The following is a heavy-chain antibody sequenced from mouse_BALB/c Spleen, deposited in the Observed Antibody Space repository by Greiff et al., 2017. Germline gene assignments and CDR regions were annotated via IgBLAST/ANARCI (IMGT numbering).Heavy chain of an antibody. V-gene: IGHV1-54*01. J-gene: IGHJ2*01. D-gene: IGHD1-1*01. CDR3: ARSVDY. Sequence: VKLMESGAELVRPGTSVKVSCKASGYAFTNYLIEWVKQRPGQGLEWIGVINPGSGGTNYNEKFKGKATLTADKSSSTAYMQLSSLTSDDSAVYFCARSVDYWGQGTTLTVSS. CDR1: GYAFTNYL. CDR2: INPGSGGT.